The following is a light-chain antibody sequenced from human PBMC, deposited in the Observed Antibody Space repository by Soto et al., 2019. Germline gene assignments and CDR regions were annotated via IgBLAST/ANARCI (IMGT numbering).Light chain of an antibody. CDR1: QSVSSSY. V-gene: IGKV3-20*01. CDR3: QQYDSSPPA. CDR2: GAS. Sequence: EIVMTQSPGTLSLSPGERATLSCRASQSVSSSYLAWYQQKPGEAPRLLIYGASSRATGIPDRFSGSGSGTDFTLTISSLEPEDFAVYYCQQYDSSPPAFGRGTKVEIK. J-gene: IGKJ4*01.